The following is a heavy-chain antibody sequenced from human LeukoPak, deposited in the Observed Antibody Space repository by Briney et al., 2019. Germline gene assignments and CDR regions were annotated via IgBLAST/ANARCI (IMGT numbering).Heavy chain of an antibody. Sequence: GGSLRLSCVASGFTFSSYAMTWVRQAPGKGLECVSVIYGGGNTYYADSVGGRFTISRDNSKNTLYLQINSLRVEDTAMYYCARGRWSSSGYQDYWGRGTLVTVSS. CDR3: ARGRWSSSGYQDY. D-gene: IGHD3-22*01. J-gene: IGHJ4*02. CDR2: IYGGGNT. V-gene: IGHV3-53*01. CDR1: GFTFSSYA.